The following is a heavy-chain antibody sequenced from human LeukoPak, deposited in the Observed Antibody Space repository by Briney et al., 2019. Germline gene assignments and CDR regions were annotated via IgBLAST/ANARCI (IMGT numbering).Heavy chain of an antibody. CDR2: ISSSSSYI. Sequence: GGSLRLSCAASGFTFSSYSMNWVRQAPGKGLEWVSSISSSSSYIYYADSVKGRFTISRDNAKNPLYLQMNSLRAEDTAVYYCARDSTEGGFDYWGQGTLVTVSS. V-gene: IGHV3-21*01. CDR3: ARDSTEGGFDY. J-gene: IGHJ4*02. CDR1: GFTFSSYS. D-gene: IGHD4-17*01.